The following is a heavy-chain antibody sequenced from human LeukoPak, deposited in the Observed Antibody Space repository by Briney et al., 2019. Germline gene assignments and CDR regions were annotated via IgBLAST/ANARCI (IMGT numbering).Heavy chain of an antibody. CDR3: ARGVEGFDY. D-gene: IGHD3-3*01. V-gene: IGHV4-34*01. CDR1: GGSFSGYY. J-gene: IGHJ4*02. CDR2: INHSGST. Sequence: SETLSLTCAVYGGSFSGYYWSWIRQPPGKGLEWIGEINHSGSTNYNPSLKSRVTISVDTSKNQFSLKLSSVTAADTAVYYCARGVEGFDYWGQGTLVTVSS.